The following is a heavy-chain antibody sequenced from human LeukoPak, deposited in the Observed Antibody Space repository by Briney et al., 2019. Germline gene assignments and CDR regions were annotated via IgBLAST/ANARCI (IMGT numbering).Heavy chain of an antibody. V-gene: IGHV4-61*08. CDR1: GGSISSSGYY. CDR2: IYYSGST. CDR3: ARGYSSSCFRCGAFDI. D-gene: IGHD6-13*01. Sequence: SETLSLTCTVSGGSISSSGYYWGWIRQPPGKGLEWIGYIYYSGSTNYNPSLKSRVTISVDTSKNQFSLKLSSVTAADTAVYYCARGYSSSCFRCGAFDIWGQGTMVTVSS. J-gene: IGHJ3*02.